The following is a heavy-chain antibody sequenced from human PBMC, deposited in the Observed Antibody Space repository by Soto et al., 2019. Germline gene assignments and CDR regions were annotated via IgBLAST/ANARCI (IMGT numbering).Heavy chain of an antibody. CDR3: ARGDGDYYDGNGYLGRH. CDR1: GFTFISYW. V-gene: IGHV3-74*01. Sequence: EVQLVESGGGIVQPGGSLRLSCAASGFTFISYWMHWVRQAPGKGLVWVSRINSDGSRTSYADSAKGRFTISRDNAKNTVYLQMNSMRAEDTAVYYCARGDGDYYDGNGYLGRHGGQGTLVTVSS. D-gene: IGHD3-22*01. J-gene: IGHJ4*02. CDR2: INSDGSRT.